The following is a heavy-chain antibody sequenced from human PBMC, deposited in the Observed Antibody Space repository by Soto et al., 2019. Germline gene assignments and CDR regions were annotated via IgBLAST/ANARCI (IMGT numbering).Heavy chain of an antibody. CDR3: ARGRYGDY. Sequence: QVHLVQSGAEVKKPGASVKVSCKGSGYAFTTHGITGVRQAPGQGLEWMGWISAHNGNTNYAQKLQGRVTVTRDTSTSTAYMELRSLRSDDTAVYYCARGRYGDYWGQGALVTVSS. CDR2: ISAHNGNT. CDR1: GYAFTTHG. J-gene: IGHJ4*02. D-gene: IGHD1-1*01. V-gene: IGHV1-18*01.